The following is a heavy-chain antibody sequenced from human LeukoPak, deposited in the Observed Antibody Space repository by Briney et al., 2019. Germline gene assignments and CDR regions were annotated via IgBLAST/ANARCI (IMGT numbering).Heavy chain of an antibody. CDR3: AKSHITRYPLQYYFDL. V-gene: IGHV3-23*01. J-gene: IGHJ4*02. CDR1: GFTFSSYA. D-gene: IGHD2-21*01. CDR2: ISVTGDMT. Sequence: SGGSLRPSCAASGFTFSSYAMSWLRQTPQKGLEWVSGISVTGDMTYYTDSVKGRFTISRANSRTTLYLQLSSLRADDTAVYFCAKSHITRYPLQYYFDLWGQGAQVIVSS.